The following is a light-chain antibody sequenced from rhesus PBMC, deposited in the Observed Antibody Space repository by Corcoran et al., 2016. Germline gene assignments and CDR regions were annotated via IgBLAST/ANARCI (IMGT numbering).Light chain of an antibody. J-gene: IGKJ1*01. CDR2: AAS. CDR3: QQYDNLPWT. V-gene: IGKV1-19*01. Sequence: DIQMTQSPSSLSASVGDKVTITCHASQGIGSWLVWYQQKPGKAPKPLICAASRLLTGVPSRFSGSGSGTDYTLTISSLQPEDCATYYGQQYDNLPWTFGQGTKVE. CDR1: QGIGSW.